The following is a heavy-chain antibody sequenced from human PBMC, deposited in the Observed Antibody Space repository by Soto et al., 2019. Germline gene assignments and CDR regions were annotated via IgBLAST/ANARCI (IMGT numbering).Heavy chain of an antibody. J-gene: IGHJ4*02. D-gene: IGHD3-3*01. V-gene: IGHV4-39*01. CDR3: ARLNANTISARVDY. CDR2: MYYSGRT. CDR1: GGSINNSSYY. Sequence: PSETLSLTCTISGGSINNSSYYWGWIRQPPGKGLEWIGTMYYSGRTYYNPSLKSRVTISVDTSKNQFSLNLSSVTAADTAVYYCARLNANTISARVDYWGQGTLVTVSS.